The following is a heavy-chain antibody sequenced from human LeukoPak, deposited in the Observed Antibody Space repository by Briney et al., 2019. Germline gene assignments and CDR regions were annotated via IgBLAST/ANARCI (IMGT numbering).Heavy chain of an antibody. CDR2: INHSGST. CDR1: GGSFSGYY. V-gene: IGHV4-34*01. J-gene: IGHJ4*02. D-gene: IGHD5-12*01. Sequence: PSETLSLTCAVYGGSFSGYYWSWIRQPPGKGLEWIGEINHSGSTNYNPSLKSRVTISEDTSKNQFSLKLSSVTAADTAVYYCARRGSGYGIGLDYWGQGTLVTVSS. CDR3: ARRGSGYGIGLDY.